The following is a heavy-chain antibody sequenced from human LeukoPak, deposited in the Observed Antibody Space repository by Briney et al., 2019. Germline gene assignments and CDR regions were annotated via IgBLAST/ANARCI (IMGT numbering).Heavy chain of an antibody. V-gene: IGHV3-21*01. CDR2: ISSSSYI. J-gene: IGHJ4*02. CDR1: GFTFSSYS. Sequence: PGGSLRLSCAATGFTFSSYSMNWVRQAPGKGLEWVSSISSSSYIYYADSVKGRFTISRDNAKNSLYLQMNSLRAEDTAVYYCARGSSGSIDYWGQGTLVTVSS. CDR3: ARGSSGSIDY. D-gene: IGHD3-22*01.